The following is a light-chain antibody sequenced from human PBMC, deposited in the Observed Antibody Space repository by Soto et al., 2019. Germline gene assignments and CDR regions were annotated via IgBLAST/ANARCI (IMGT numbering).Light chain of an antibody. Sequence: QTVVTQPPSVSGAPGQRVIISCTGSRSNIGAGYAVHWYRRLPGTAPKLLISRNNNRPSGVPDRFSGSKSGTSASPAIAGLQAEDEADYYCQSYDSSLSIWVFGGGTKVTVL. J-gene: IGLJ3*02. CDR2: RNN. V-gene: IGLV1-40*01. CDR3: QSYDSSLSIWV. CDR1: RSNIGAGYA.